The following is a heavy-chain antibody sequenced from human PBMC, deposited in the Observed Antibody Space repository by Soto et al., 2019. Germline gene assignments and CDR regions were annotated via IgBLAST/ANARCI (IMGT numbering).Heavy chain of an antibody. D-gene: IGHD3-16*01. CDR2: IRGSASST. CDR1: AFTFSIHA. Sequence: PGRSLRLSCVASAFTFSIHAIRWVRPVPGKVLQWVATIRGSASSTYYADSVKGRFTISRDKSKHTMYLQMNSLRAEDTSVYYCAKDLLLYDYVWASYGYEAFDMWGQGTMVTVSS. V-gene: IGHV3-23*01. J-gene: IGHJ3*02. CDR3: AKDLLLYDYVWASYGYEAFDM.